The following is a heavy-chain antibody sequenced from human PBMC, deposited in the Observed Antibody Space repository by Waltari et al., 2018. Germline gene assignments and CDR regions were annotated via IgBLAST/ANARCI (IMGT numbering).Heavy chain of an antibody. V-gene: IGHV3-23*04. CDR1: GFTFSSYA. J-gene: IGHJ4*02. Sequence: EVQLVESGGGLVQPGGSLRLSCAASGFTFSSYAMSWVRQAPGKGLEWVSASSGSGGSTYYADAGKGRFTNSRDNSKNTLYLQMNSLRAEDTAVYYCAKDGLRCLEWFPGSIQYYFDYWGQGTLVTVSS. CDR2: SSGSGGST. CDR3: AKDGLRCLEWFPGSIQYYFDY. D-gene: IGHD3-3*01.